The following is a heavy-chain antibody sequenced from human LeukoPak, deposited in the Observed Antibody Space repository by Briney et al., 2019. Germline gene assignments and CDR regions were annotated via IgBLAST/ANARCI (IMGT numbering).Heavy chain of an antibody. Sequence: PGGSLRLSCAASGFTVSSNYMSWVRQAPGKGLEWVSVIYSGGSTYYADSVKGRFTISRDNSKNTLYLQMNSLRAEDTAVYYCAKDGMVRGVTRFDYWGQGTLVTVSS. D-gene: IGHD3-10*01. V-gene: IGHV3-53*01. J-gene: IGHJ4*02. CDR2: IYSGGST. CDR3: AKDGMVRGVTRFDY. CDR1: GFTVSSNY.